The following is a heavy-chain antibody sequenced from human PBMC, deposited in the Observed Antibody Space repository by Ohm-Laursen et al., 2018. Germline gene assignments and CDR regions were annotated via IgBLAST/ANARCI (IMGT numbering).Heavy chain of an antibody. CDR1: GFTFINAW. J-gene: IGHJ4*02. CDR3: IHISATGVY. D-gene: IGHD6-13*01. Sequence: SLRLSCAASGFTFINAWMNWVRQAPGKGLAWVGRIKSKTDGGTTDYATPVKSRFTISRDDSKNTLYLQMNSLKTEDTAVYYCIHISATGVYWGQGTLVTVSS. V-gene: IGHV3-15*01. CDR2: IKSKTDGGTT.